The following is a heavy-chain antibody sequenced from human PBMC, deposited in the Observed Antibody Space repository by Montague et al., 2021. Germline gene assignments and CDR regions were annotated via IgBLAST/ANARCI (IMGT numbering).Heavy chain of an antibody. V-gene: IGHV6-1*01. CDR3: AREGVGDLLFSFDS. J-gene: IGHJ4*02. CDR1: GDSVSNNIAA. D-gene: IGHD3-10*01. Sequence: CAISGDSVSNNIAAWNWIRESPSRGLEWLGRTYYRSTWYTDYAVSVKGRIAINPDTSKNQFSLQLNSVTPEDTAVYYCAREGVGDLLFSFDSWGQGTLVTVSS. CDR2: TYYRSTWYT.